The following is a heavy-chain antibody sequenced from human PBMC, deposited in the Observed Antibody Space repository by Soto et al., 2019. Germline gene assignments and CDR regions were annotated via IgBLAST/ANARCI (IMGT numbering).Heavy chain of an antibody. J-gene: IGHJ4*02. CDR3: ARGGIYDSSGYYYFGY. D-gene: IGHD3-22*01. Sequence: GGSLRLSCAASGFTFSSYGMHWVRQAPGKGLEWVAVIWYDGSNKYYADSVKGRFTISRDNSKNTLYLQMNSLRAEDTAVYYCARGGIYDSSGYYYFGYWGQGTLVTVSS. V-gene: IGHV3-33*01. CDR2: IWYDGSNK. CDR1: GFTFSSYG.